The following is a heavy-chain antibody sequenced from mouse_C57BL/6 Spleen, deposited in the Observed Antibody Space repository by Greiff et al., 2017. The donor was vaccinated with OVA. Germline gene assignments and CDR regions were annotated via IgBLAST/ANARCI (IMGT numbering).Heavy chain of an antibody. Sequence: VQLQQPGAELVKPGASVKLSCKASGYTFTSYWMHWVKQRPGQGLEWIGMIHPNSGSTNYNEKFKSKATLTVDKSSSTAYMQRSSLTSEDSAVYYCARPGSSSDWYFDVWGTGTTVTVSS. CDR1: GYTFTSYW. CDR3: ARPGSSSDWYFDV. V-gene: IGHV1-64*01. J-gene: IGHJ1*03. D-gene: IGHD1-1*01. CDR2: IHPNSGST.